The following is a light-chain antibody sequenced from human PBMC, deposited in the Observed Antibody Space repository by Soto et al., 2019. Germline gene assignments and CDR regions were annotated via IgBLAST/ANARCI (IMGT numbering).Light chain of an antibody. J-gene: IGLJ1*01. Sequence: QSALTQPASVCGSPGQSITISCTGTSSDVGAYIFVSWYQQYPGKAPKLMIYDITNRPSGVSNRFSGSKAGNTASLTISGLQAEDEADYYCVSFPTSKSYVFGTGTKVTVL. V-gene: IGLV2-14*01. CDR1: SSDVGAYIF. CDR2: DIT. CDR3: VSFPTSKSYV.